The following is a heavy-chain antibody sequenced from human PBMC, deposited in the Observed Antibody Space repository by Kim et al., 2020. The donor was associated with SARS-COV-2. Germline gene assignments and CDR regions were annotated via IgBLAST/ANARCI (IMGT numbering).Heavy chain of an antibody. V-gene: IGHV3-64*01. CDR2: ISSNGGST. CDR1: GFTFSSYA. Sequence: GGSLRLSCAASGFTFSSYAMHWVRQAPGKGLEYVSAISSNGGSTYYANSVKGRFTISRDNSKNTLYLQMGSLRAEDMAVYYCARVSTFGGIDYWGQGTLVTVSS. CDR3: ARVSTFGGIDY. D-gene: IGHD3-16*01. J-gene: IGHJ4*02.